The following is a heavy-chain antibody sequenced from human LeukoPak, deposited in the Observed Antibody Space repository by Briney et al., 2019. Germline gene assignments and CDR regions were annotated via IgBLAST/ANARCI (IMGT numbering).Heavy chain of an antibody. Sequence: GGSLRLSCAASGVTFSNYALSWVRQAPGQGLEWVSAISDSGDSTYYADSAKGRFTISRDNSKNTLYLQMSGLRAEDTAVYYCAKGRSDANMVYVFDYWGQGTLVTVSS. J-gene: IGHJ4*02. V-gene: IGHV3-23*01. D-gene: IGHD2-8*01. CDR3: AKGRSDANMVYVFDY. CDR1: GVTFSNYA. CDR2: ISDSGDST.